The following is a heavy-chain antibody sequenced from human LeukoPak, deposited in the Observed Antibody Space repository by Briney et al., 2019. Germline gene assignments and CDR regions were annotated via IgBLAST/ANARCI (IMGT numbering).Heavy chain of an antibody. Sequence: SETLSLTCAVYGGSFSGYYWSWIRQPPGKGLEWIGEINHSGSTNYNPSLKSRVTISVDTSKNQFSLKLSSVTAADTAVYYCARGGRYCSSTSCSNTFDYWGQGTLVTVSS. CDR2: INHSGST. CDR3: ARGGRYCSSTSCSNTFDY. V-gene: IGHV4-34*01. J-gene: IGHJ4*02. CDR1: GGSFSGYY. D-gene: IGHD2-2*01.